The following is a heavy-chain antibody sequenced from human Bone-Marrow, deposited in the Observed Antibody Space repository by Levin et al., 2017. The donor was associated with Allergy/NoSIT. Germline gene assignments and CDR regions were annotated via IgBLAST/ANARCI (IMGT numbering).Heavy chain of an antibody. CDR2: TRYRSNFYT. CDR3: ARGNNYFDS. CDR1: GDSVSRDSTA. J-gene: IGHJ4*02. V-gene: IGHV6-1*01. Sequence: SQTLSLTCAISGDSVSRDSTAWNWLRQSPSAGLEWLGRTRYRSNFYTDSAGSVQSRIQISADTSKNQISLQLLSTTPEDTAVYFCARGNNYFDSWGQGTPVTVSS.